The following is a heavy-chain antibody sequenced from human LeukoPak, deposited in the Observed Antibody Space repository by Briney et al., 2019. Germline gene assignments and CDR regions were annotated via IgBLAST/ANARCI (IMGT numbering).Heavy chain of an antibody. J-gene: IGHJ4*02. CDR3: ARDRDYYDSSGAIDY. Sequence: SETLSLTCTVSGGSISSSSYYWGWIRQPPGKGLEWIGSIYYSGSTYYNPSLKSRVTIYVDTSKNQFSLKLTAVTAADTAVYYCARDRDYYDSSGAIDYWGQGTLVTVSS. CDR1: GGSISSSSYY. D-gene: IGHD3-22*01. V-gene: IGHV4-39*02. CDR2: IYYSGST.